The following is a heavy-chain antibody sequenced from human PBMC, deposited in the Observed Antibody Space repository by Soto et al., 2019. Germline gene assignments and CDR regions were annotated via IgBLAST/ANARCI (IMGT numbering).Heavy chain of an antibody. V-gene: IGHV1-69*02. CDR1: GGTFSSYT. Sequence: QVQLVQSGAEVKKPGSSVKVSCKASGGTFSSYTISWVRQAPGQGLEWMGRIIPILGIANYAQKFQGRVTITADKSTSTAYMERSSLRSEDTAVYYCARGRENSSGWYGAGWGQGTLVTVSS. J-gene: IGHJ4*02. CDR2: IIPILGIA. CDR3: ARGRENSSGWYGAG. D-gene: IGHD6-19*01.